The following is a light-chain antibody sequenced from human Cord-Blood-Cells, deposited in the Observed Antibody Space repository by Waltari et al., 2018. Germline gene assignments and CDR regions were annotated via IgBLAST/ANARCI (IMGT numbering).Light chain of an antibody. CDR1: QDISNY. J-gene: IGKJ3*01. V-gene: IGKV1-33*01. Sequence: DIQMTQSPSSLSASVGDRVTITCPASQDISNYLNWYQQKPRKAPKLLIYDASNLETGVPSRFSGSGSGTDFTFTISSLQPEDIATYYCQQYDNLPFTFGPGTKVDIK. CDR3: QQYDNLPFT. CDR2: DAS.